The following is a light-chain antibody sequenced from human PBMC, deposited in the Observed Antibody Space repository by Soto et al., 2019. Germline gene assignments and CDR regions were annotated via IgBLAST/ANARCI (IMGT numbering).Light chain of an antibody. CDR2: AVS. V-gene: IGKV1-9*01. Sequence: DIQLTQSPPFLSASVGDRVTVSCRASQGMSSALAWYQQKPGKAPKLLIYAVSTLQSGVPSRFSGSVSGTEFTLTISNLQPEDFATYFCQQLYTFGGGTKVEVE. CDR1: QGMSSA. J-gene: IGKJ4*02. CDR3: QQLYT.